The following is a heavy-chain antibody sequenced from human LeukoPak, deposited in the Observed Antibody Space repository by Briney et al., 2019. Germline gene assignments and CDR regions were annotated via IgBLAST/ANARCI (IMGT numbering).Heavy chain of an antibody. D-gene: IGHD2-15*01. J-gene: IGHJ3*02. CDR1: GGSISSYY. V-gene: IGHV4-59*01. CDR3: AREGIFGYDAFDI. CDR2: IYYSGST. Sequence: SETLSLTCTVSGGSISSYYWSWIRQPPGKGLEWIGYIYYSGSTNYNPSLKSRVTISVDTSKNQFSLKLSSVTAADTAVYYCAREGIFGYDAFDIWGQGTMVTVSS.